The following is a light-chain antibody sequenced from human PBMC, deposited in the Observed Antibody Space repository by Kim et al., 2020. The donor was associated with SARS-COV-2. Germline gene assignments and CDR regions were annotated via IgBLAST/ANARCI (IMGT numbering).Light chain of an antibody. J-gene: IGKJ1*01. V-gene: IGKV3-15*01. CDR1: QSIRNN. CDR3: QQYDNWPRT. Sequence: EIVMTQSPATLSVSPGERATLSCRASQSIRNNLGWYQQRPGQAPTLLIYGASTRATGIPARFSGSGSGTEFTLTISSLLSEDFAVYYCQQYDNWPRTFGQGTKVDIK. CDR2: GAS.